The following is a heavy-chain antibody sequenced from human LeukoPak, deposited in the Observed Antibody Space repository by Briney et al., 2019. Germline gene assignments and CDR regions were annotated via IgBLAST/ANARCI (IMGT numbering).Heavy chain of an antibody. J-gene: IGHJ6*03. CDR2: ISGRGGST. CDR1: GFTFSSYA. CDR3: AKDKLMTTYYYSYMDV. D-gene: IGHD2-8*01. Sequence: PGGSLRLSCAASGFTFSSYAMSWVRQAPGKGLEWVSAISGRGGSTYYADSVKGRFTISRDNSKNTLYLQMNSLRAEDTAVYYCAKDKLMTTYYYSYMDVWGKGTTVTVSS. V-gene: IGHV3-23*01.